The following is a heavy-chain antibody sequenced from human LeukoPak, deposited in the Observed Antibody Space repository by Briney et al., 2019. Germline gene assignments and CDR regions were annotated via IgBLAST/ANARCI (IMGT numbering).Heavy chain of an antibody. D-gene: IGHD3-22*01. Sequence: PGGSLRLSCAASGFTFSTSAMSWVRQAPGKGLEWVSYISSSGSTIYYADSVKGRFTISRDNAKNSLYLQMNSLRAEDTAVYYCARVSAHLSTMTSEVAFDIWGQGTMVTVSS. CDR3: ARVSAHLSTMTSEVAFDI. CDR1: GFTFSTSA. J-gene: IGHJ3*02. V-gene: IGHV3-48*04. CDR2: ISSSGSTI.